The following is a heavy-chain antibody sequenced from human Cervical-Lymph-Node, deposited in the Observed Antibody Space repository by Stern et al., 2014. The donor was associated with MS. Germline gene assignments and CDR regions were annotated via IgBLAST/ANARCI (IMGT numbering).Heavy chain of an antibody. D-gene: IGHD4-17*01. V-gene: IGHV1-69*01. Sequence: VQLVQSGAEVKKPGPSVKVSCKASGGTFSNYATSWVRQAPGQGLEWMGGIVPLFGKPNYAPEFAGTVTITADDNKRPAFHVTSSLRSEDPAVYYCASPLTATSVPFGYYGMDVWGQGTTVTV. CDR3: ASPLTATSVPFGYYGMDV. J-gene: IGHJ6*02. CDR2: IVPLFGKP. CDR1: GGTFSNYA.